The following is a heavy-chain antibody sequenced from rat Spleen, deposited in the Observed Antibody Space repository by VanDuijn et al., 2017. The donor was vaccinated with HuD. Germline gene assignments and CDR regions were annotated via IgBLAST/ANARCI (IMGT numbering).Heavy chain of an antibody. CDR3: ARPLDY. CDR2: VSTGGANT. Sequence: EVQLVESGGGLVQPGRSLKVSCAASGFTFSNYGTHWIRQAPTKGLEWVASVSTGGANTFYRDSVKGRFTISRNNSKATQYLQMDSLRSEDTATYYCARPLDYWGQGVMVTVSS. J-gene: IGHJ2*01. CDR1: GFTFSNYG. V-gene: IGHV5S13*01.